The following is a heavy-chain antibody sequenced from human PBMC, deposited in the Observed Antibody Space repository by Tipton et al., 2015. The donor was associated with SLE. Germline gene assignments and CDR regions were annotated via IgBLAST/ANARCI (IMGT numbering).Heavy chain of an antibody. CDR1: GGSISSYY. CDR3: AAGRDYDSSGYYSH. V-gene: IGHV4-39*01. Sequence: LRLSCTVSGGSISSYYWGWIRQPPGKGLEWIGSIYYSGSTYYNPSLKSRVTISVDTSKNQFSLKLSSVTAADTAVYYCAAGRDYDSSGYYSHWGQGTLVTVSS. D-gene: IGHD3-22*01. CDR2: IYYSGST. J-gene: IGHJ4*02.